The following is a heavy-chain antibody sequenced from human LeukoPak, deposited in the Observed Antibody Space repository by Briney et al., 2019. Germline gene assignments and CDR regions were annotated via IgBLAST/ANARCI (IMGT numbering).Heavy chain of an antibody. CDR2: IKQDGSAK. Sequence: GGSLRLSCAASGFTFSSYWMHWVRQAPGKGLEWVANIKQDGSAKYYVDSVKGRFTISRDNAKNSLYLQMNSLGAEDTAVYYCARTIREQWLTIDYWGQGTLVTFSS. J-gene: IGHJ4*02. D-gene: IGHD6-19*01. V-gene: IGHV3-7*04. CDR3: ARTIREQWLTIDY. CDR1: GFTFSSYW.